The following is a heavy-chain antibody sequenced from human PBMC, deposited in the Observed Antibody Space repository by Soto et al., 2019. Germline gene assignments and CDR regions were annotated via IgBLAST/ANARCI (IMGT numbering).Heavy chain of an antibody. J-gene: IGHJ4*02. V-gene: IGHV3-33*01. CDR2: IWYDGSNK. CDR1: GFTFSNYG. D-gene: IGHD6-19*01. CDR3: AIDGTAYSSGWPFDH. Sequence: GGSLRLSCAASGFTFSNYGMHWVRQAPGKGLEWLAVIWYDGSNKYYADSVKGRFTISRNNFQNTLYLQMNSLRAEDTAVYYCAIDGTAYSSGWPFDHWGQGTLVTVSS.